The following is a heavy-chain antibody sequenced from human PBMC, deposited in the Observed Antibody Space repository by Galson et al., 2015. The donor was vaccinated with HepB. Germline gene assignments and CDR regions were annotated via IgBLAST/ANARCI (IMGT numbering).Heavy chain of an antibody. CDR1: GGSINSSNW. CDR2: IYHSGNT. CDR3: ARDRDATTSCDGGSCSSIGEYWYFDL. D-gene: IGHD2-15*01. J-gene: IGHJ2*01. V-gene: IGHV4-4*02. Sequence: ETLSLTCAVSGGSINSSNWWSWVRQSPWKGLEWIGEIYHSGNTNYNPSLKSRVTISVDKSKNQFSLKLSSMTAADTAIYYCARDRDATTSCDGGSCSSIGEYWYFDLWGRGTLVTVSS.